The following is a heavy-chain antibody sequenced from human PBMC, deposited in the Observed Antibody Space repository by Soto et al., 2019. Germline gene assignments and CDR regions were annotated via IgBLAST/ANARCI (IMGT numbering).Heavy chain of an antibody. CDR1: GGSISSGGYS. Sequence: SETLSLTCAVSGGSISSGGYSWSWIRQPPGKGLEWIGWIYHSGSTYYNPSLKSRVTISVDRSKNQFSLKLSSVTAADTAVYYCVRHAVHSRGLPAYWGQGTLVPVSS. J-gene: IGHJ4*02. CDR2: IYHSGST. V-gene: IGHV4-30-2*03. CDR3: VRHAVHSRGLPAY. D-gene: IGHD6-19*01.